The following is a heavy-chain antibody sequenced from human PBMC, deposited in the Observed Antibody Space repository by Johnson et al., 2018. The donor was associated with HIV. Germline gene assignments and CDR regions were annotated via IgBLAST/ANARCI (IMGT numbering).Heavy chain of an antibody. J-gene: IGHJ3*02. CDR3: AREDTMIVMADRAFDI. V-gene: IGHV3-33*01. Sequence: QVQLVEFGGGVVQPGRSLRLSCAASGFTFSSYGMHWVRQAPGKGLEWVAVIWYDGSNKYYAASVKGRFTISRDNSKSTLYLQMNSLRAEDTAVYYCAREDTMIVMADRAFDIWGQGTMVTVSS. D-gene: IGHD3-22*01. CDR2: IWYDGSNK. CDR1: GFTFSSYG.